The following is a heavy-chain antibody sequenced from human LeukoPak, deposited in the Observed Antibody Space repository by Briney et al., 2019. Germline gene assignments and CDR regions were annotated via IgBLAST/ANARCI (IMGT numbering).Heavy chain of an antibody. D-gene: IGHD1-14*01. CDR1: GFSVSDNG. CDR2: ISYDGSNK. Sequence: GGSLRLSCAASGFSVSDNGMSWVRQAPGKGLEWVALISYDGSNKYYVDSVKGRFTISRDNSKNTLYLQMNSLRAEDTAVYYCAKSEGHTEPYWGQGTLVTVSS. CDR3: AKSEGHTEPY. V-gene: IGHV3-30*18. J-gene: IGHJ4*02.